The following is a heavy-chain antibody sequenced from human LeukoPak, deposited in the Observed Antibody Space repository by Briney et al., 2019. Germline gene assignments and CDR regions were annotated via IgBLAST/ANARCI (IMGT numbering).Heavy chain of an antibody. CDR2: INHSGRT. J-gene: IGHJ4*02. Sequence: PSETLSLTCAVYGGSFSDYYWTWIRQPPGKGLEWIGKINHSGRTNYNPSLRSRVTISVDTSKNQFSLKLSSVTAADTAVYYCARDKHDSGYDLGYFDYWGQGTLVTVSS. CDR3: ARDKHDSGYDLGYFDY. CDR1: GGSFSDYY. V-gene: IGHV4-34*01. D-gene: IGHD5-12*01.